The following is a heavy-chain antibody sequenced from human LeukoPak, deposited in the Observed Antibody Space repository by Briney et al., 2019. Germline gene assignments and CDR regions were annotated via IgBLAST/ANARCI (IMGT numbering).Heavy chain of an antibody. V-gene: IGHV3-21*01. J-gene: IGHJ6*03. Sequence: GGSLRLSCAASGFTFSSYSMNWVRQAPGKGLEWVSSISSSSSYIYYADSVKGRFTISRDNAKNSLYLQMNSLRAEDTAVYYCARGCPQYYDILTGYADYYMDVWGKGTTVTVSS. CDR3: ARGCPQYYDILTGYADYYMDV. CDR1: GFTFSSYS. D-gene: IGHD3-9*01. CDR2: ISSSSSYI.